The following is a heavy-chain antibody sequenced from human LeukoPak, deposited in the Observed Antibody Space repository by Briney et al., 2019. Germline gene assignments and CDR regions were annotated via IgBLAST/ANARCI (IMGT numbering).Heavy chain of an antibody. V-gene: IGHV4-39*01. CDR2: IYYSGST. J-gene: IGHJ4*02. D-gene: IGHD3-9*01. CDR3: ARRDYDILTGCYSLDY. Sequence: SETLSLTCTVSGGSISSSSYYWGWIRQPPGKGLEWIGSIYYSGSTYYNPSLKSRVAISVDTSKNQFSLKLSSVTAADTAVYYCARRDYDILTGCYSLDYWGQGTLVTVSS. CDR1: GGSISSSSYY.